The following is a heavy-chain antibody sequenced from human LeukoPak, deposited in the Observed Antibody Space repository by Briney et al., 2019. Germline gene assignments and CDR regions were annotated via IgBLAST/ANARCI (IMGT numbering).Heavy chain of an antibody. J-gene: IGHJ3*02. CDR1: GGSISSYY. D-gene: IGHD3-10*01. CDR2: IYYSGST. Sequence: SQRRSLTCTVSGGSISSYYWSWIRQPPGKGLEWIGYIYYSGSTNYNPSLKSRVNISVDTSKNQFSLKLSSVTAADTAVYYCARRTMVRGESAFDIWGQPTMV. CDR3: ARRTMVRGESAFDI. V-gene: IGHV4-59*08.